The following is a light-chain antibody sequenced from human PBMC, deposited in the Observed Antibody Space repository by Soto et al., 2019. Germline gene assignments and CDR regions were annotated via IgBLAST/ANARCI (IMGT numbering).Light chain of an antibody. J-gene: IGLJ1*01. V-gene: IGLV2-14*03. CDR1: SSDVGGYNY. Sequence: QSALTQPASLSVSPGQSITISCTGTSSDVGGYNYVSWYQSHPGEAPKLIIYDVSNRPSGVSDRFSGSKSGNTASLTISGLQAEDEADYYCSSYTSSISYVFGTGTKVTVL. CDR3: SSYTSSISYV. CDR2: DVS.